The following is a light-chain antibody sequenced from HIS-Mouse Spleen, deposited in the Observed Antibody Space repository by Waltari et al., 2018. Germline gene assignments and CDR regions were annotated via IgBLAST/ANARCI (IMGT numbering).Light chain of an antibody. J-gene: IGKJ2*01. CDR2: AAS. CDR1: QGISSY. Sequence: DIQLTQSPSFLSASVGDRVTITCRASQGISSYLAWYQQKPGKVPKLLIYAASTLQSGVPSRFSGSGSGTEFTLTISSLQPEDFATYYCQQLNSYPLYTFGQGTKLEIK. CDR3: QQLNSYPLYT. V-gene: IGKV1-9*01.